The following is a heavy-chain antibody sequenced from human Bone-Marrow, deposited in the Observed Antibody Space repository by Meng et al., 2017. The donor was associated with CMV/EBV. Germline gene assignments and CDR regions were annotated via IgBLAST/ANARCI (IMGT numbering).Heavy chain of an antibody. CDR2: INHSGST. CDR3: ARVPTPNPGYCSSTSCYTDYYYYYGMDV. Sequence: SETLSLTCAVYGGSFSGYYWSWIRQPPGKGLEWIGEINHSGSTNYNPSLKSRVTISVDTSKNQFSLKLSSVTAADTAVYYCARVPTPNPGYCSSTSCYTDYYYYYGMDVWGEGTTVTVSS. D-gene: IGHD2-2*02. V-gene: IGHV4-34*01. J-gene: IGHJ6*04. CDR1: GGSFSGYY.